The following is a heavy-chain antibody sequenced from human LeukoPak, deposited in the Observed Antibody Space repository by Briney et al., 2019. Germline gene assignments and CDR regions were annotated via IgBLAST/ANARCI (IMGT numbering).Heavy chain of an antibody. CDR3: ARRTMVRGFDP. V-gene: IGHV4-59*01. Sequence: SETLSLTCTVSGGSISSYYWSWIRQPPGKGPEWIGYIYYSGSTNYNPSLKSRVTISVDTSKNQFSLKLSSVTAADTAVYYCARRTMVRGFDPWGQGTLVTVSS. J-gene: IGHJ5*02. CDR2: IYYSGST. CDR1: GGSISSYY. D-gene: IGHD3-10*01.